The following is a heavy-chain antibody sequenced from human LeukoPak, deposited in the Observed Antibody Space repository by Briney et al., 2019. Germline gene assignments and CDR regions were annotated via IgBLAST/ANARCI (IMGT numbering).Heavy chain of an antibody. CDR2: IYYSGST. Sequence: SETLSLTCTVSGGSISSNSYYWGWIRQPPGKGLEWIGSIYYSGSTYYNPSLKSRVTISVDTSKNQFSLKLSSVTAADTAVYYCARYGNYYDSSGYASYYFDYWGQGTLVTVSS. CDR1: GGSISSNSYY. J-gene: IGHJ4*02. V-gene: IGHV4-39*01. D-gene: IGHD3-22*01. CDR3: ARYGNYYDSSGYASYYFDY.